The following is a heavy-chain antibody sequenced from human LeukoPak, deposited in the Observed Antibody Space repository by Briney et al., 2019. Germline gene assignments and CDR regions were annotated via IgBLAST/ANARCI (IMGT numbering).Heavy chain of an antibody. CDR2: ISAYNGNT. CDR3: ARLEGISAGCWFDP. Sequence: GASVKVSCKASGYAFTSYGISWVRQAPGQGLEWMGWISAYNGNTNYAQKLQGRVTMTTDTCPSTAHMELGSVRSDDTAVYYCARLEGISAGCWFDPWGQGTLVTVSS. V-gene: IGHV1-18*01. D-gene: IGHD6-13*01. J-gene: IGHJ5*02. CDR1: GYAFTSYG.